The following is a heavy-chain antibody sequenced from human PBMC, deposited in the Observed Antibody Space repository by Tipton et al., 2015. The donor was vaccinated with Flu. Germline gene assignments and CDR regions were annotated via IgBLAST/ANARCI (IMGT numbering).Heavy chain of an antibody. CDR2: IYYSVST. CDR3: ARSPGYYFDY. Sequence: TLSLTCTVSGVSISGYYWCWIRQPPGKGLELIAYIYYSVSTNYNPFLKSRVTISVDMSKNQFYLKLNSVTAADTDVYYCARSPGYYFDYWCQGTLVTVSS. J-gene: IGHJ4*02. V-gene: IGHV4-59*01. CDR1: GVSISGYY.